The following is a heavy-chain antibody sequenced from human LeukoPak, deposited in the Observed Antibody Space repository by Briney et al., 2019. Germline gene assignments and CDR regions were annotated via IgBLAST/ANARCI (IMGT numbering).Heavy chain of an antibody. CDR1: GYTFTSYD. J-gene: IGHJ4*02. D-gene: IGHD3-3*01. CDR2: MNPNSGKT. Sequence: ASXXVSCKASGYTFTSYDINWVRQATGQGLEWMGWMNPNSGKTGYAQKFQGRVTITRNTSISTAYMELSSLRSEDTAVYYCARRYHYDFWSGYDSWGQGTLVTVSS. CDR3: ARRYHYDFWSGYDS. V-gene: IGHV1-8*03.